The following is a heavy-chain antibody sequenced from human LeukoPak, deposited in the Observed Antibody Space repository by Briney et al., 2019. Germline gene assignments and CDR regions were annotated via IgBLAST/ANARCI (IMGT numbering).Heavy chain of an antibody. J-gene: IGHJ4*02. CDR1: GFTFSSYA. V-gene: IGHV3-23*01. D-gene: IGHD3-22*01. Sequence: GGSLRLSCAASGFTFSSYAMSWVRQAPGKGLEGVSAISGSGGCTYYADSVKGRFTISRDNSKNTLYLQMNSLRAEDTAVYYCAKDGHYDSSGPYYFDYWGQGTLVSVSS. CDR3: AKDGHYDSSGPYYFDY. CDR2: ISGSGGCT.